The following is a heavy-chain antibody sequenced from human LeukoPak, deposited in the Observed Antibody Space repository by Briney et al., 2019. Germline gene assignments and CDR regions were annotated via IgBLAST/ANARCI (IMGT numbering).Heavy chain of an antibody. CDR1: GGSVSSGSYY. D-gene: IGHD3-3*01. J-gene: IGHJ6*02. Sequence: SETLSLTCTVSGGSVSSGSYYWSWIRQPPGKGLEWIGYIYYSGSTNYNPSLKSRVTISVDTSKNQFSLKLSSVTAADTAVYYCARGILGDFWSGYYYYGMDVWGQGTTVTVSS. CDR3: ARGILGDFWSGYYYYGMDV. V-gene: IGHV4-61*01. CDR2: IYYSGST.